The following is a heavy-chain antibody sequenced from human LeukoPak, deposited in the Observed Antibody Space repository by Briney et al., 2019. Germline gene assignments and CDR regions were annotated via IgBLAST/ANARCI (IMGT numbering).Heavy chain of an antibody. D-gene: IGHD3-16*02. J-gene: IGHJ3*02. Sequence: TGGSLRLSCAASGFTFSISPMHWVRQTPGKGRVWVSRISPDGSGTTYADSVKGRFTSSRDNAKNTMYLQMNSLSVEDTALYYCKRDRYSVGDIWGNGTLVTVSS. CDR3: KRDRYSVGDI. CDR2: ISPDGSGT. CDR1: GFTFSISP. V-gene: IGHV3-74*01.